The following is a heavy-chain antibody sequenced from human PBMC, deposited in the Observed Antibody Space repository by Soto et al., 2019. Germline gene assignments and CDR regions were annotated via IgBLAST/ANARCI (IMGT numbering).Heavy chain of an antibody. J-gene: IGHJ3*02. CDR2: IYHDGTT. CDR3: VRDTSLSLQLGFDI. D-gene: IGHD3-16*01. Sequence: SETLSLTCAFSVYPITNGYFWGWIRKPPGKGLEWIGSIYHDGTTNYNPSLKSRVIISVDTSKNQFSLELRSLTAADTAVYSCVRDTSLSLQLGFDILGQGTMHNLSS. V-gene: IGHV4-38-2*02. CDR1: VYPITNGYF.